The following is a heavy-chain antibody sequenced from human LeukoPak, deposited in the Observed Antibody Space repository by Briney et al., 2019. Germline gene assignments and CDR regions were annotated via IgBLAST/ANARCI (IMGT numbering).Heavy chain of an antibody. J-gene: IGHJ4*02. CDR3: ARLDTAMAPLDY. D-gene: IGHD5-18*01. CDR2: NYYSGST. V-gene: IGHV4-39*01. Sequence: NPSETLSLTCTVSGGSISSSSYYWGWIRQPPGKGLEWVGSNYYSGSTYYNPSLKSRVTISVDTSKNQFSLKLSSVTAADTAVYYCARLDTAMAPLDYWGQGTLVTVSS. CDR1: GGSISSSSYY.